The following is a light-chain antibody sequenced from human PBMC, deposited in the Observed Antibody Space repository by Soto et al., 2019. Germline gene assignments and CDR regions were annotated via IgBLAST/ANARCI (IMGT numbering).Light chain of an antibody. V-gene: IGKV3-15*01. J-gene: IGKJ2*01. CDR1: QRVSSN. Sequence: EIVMTQSPATLSVSPGERATLSCRASQRVSSNLAWYQQKPGQAPRLLIYGASTRATGIPARFSGSGSGTEFTLTISSLQSGDFAIYYCQQYDNWHTFGQGTKLEIK. CDR3: QQYDNWHT. CDR2: GAS.